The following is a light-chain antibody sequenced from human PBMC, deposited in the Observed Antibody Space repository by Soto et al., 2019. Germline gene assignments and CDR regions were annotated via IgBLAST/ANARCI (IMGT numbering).Light chain of an antibody. V-gene: IGKV1-5*03. CDR3: QQRKNWPRT. Sequence: DIQMTQSPSTLSGSVGDRVTITCRASQTISSWLAWYQQKPGKAPKLLIYKASTLKSGVPSRFSGGGSGTDFTLTISSLEPEDFAVYYCQQRKNWPRTFGQGTKVDIK. J-gene: IGKJ1*01. CDR1: QTISSW. CDR2: KAS.